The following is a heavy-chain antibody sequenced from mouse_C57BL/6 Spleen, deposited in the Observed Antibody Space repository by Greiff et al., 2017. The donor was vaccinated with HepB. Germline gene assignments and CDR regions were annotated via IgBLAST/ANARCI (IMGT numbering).Heavy chain of an antibody. CDR2: IHPNSGST. Sequence: QVQLQQPGAELVKPGASVKLSCKASGYTFTSYWMHWVKQRPGQGLEWIGMIHPNSGSTNYNEKFKSKATLTVDKSSSTAYMQLSSLTSEDSAVYYCARHSNYVGWYFDVWGTGTTVTVSS. J-gene: IGHJ1*03. CDR1: GYTFTSYW. CDR3: ARHSNYVGWYFDV. V-gene: IGHV1-64*01. D-gene: IGHD2-5*01.